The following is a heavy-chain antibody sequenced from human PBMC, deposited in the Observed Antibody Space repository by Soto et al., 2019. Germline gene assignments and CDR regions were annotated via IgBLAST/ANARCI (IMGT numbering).Heavy chain of an antibody. V-gene: IGHV3-53*04. CDR3: ARAHGFYSGYDSSAFDI. J-gene: IGHJ3*02. D-gene: IGHD5-12*01. CDR2: IYSGGST. Sequence: GGSLRLSCAASGFTVSSNYMSWVRQAPGEGLEWVSVIYSGGSTYYADSVKGRFTISRHNSKNTLYLQMNSLRAEDTAVYYCARAHGFYSGYDSSAFDIWGKGTMVTVSS. CDR1: GFTVSSNY.